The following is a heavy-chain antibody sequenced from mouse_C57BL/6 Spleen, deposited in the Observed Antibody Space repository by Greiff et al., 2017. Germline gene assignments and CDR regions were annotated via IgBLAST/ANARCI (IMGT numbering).Heavy chain of an antibody. CDR3: ARWTTVVGLDY. D-gene: IGHD1-1*01. Sequence: EVKLMESGGGLVQPGGSLSLSCAASGFTFTDYYMSWVRQPPGKALEWLGFIRNKANGYTTEYSASVKGRFTISRDNSQSILYLQMNALRAEDSATYYCARWTTVVGLDYWGQGTTLTVSS. CDR2: IRNKANGYTT. J-gene: IGHJ2*01. V-gene: IGHV7-3*01. CDR1: GFTFTDYY.